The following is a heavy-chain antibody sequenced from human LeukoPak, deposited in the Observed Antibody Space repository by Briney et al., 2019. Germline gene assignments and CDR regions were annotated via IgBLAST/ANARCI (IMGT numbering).Heavy chain of an antibody. CDR3: ARGSRGYLNWFDP. CDR1: GFTFDDYA. D-gene: IGHD5-12*01. V-gene: IGHV3-9*01. CDR2: ISWNNDTI. J-gene: IGHJ5*02. Sequence: QTGGSLRLSCAASGFTFDDYAMHWVRQVPGKGLEWVSGISWNNDTIGYADSVKGRFTISRDNAKNSLYLHMNSLRGEDTALYYCARGSRGYLNWFDPWGQGILVTVSS.